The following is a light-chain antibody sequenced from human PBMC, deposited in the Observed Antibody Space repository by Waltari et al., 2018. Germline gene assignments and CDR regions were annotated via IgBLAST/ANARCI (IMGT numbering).Light chain of an antibody. CDR1: GSNIGAGYD. CDR3: QSYDRSLSVV. Sequence: QSALTQPPSVSGAPGQRITISCPGSGSNIGAGYDVHWYQQFPGTAPKLLLYGNNNRPSGVPDRFFGSKTGTSASLAITGLQADDEADYYCQSYDRSLSVVFGGGTKLTVL. V-gene: IGLV1-40*01. CDR2: GNN. J-gene: IGLJ2*01.